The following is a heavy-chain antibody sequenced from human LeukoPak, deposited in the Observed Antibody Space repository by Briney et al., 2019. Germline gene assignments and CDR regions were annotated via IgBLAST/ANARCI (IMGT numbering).Heavy chain of an antibody. CDR1: GGSINNYY. Sequence: PSETLSLTCTVSGGSINNYYWSWIRQPPGKGLEWIGYIYYSGSTNYNPSLKSRVTISVDTSNNQFSLKLTSVTAADTAVYYCARDHGYYYDSSGYYYGWYFDLWGRGTLVTVSS. J-gene: IGHJ2*01. V-gene: IGHV4-59*01. CDR2: IYYSGST. D-gene: IGHD3-22*01. CDR3: ARDHGYYYDSSGYYYGWYFDL.